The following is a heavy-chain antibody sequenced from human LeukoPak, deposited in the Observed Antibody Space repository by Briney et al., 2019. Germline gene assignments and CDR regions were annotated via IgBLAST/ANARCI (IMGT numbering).Heavy chain of an antibody. CDR1: GFTFSSYA. D-gene: IGHD3-3*01. CDR3: AKLLGGSDFWSGYYLFDY. CDR2: ISGSGGST. Sequence: TGGSLRLSCAASGFTFSSYAMSWVRQAPGKGLEWVSAISGSGGSTYYADSVKGRFTISRDNSKNTLYLQMNSLRAEDTAVYYCAKLLGGSDFWSGYYLFDYWGQGTLVTVSS. V-gene: IGHV3-23*01. J-gene: IGHJ4*02.